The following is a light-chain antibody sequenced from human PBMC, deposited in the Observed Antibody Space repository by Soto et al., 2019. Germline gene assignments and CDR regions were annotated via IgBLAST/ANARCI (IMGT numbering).Light chain of an antibody. CDR1: SGSIASNY. Sequence: NFMLTQPHSVSESAGKTVTIFCTRSSGSIASNYVRWYQQRPGSAPTTVIYEDNQRPSGVPDRFSGSIDSSSNSASLTIPGLKTEDEADYYCQSYDSSNPVVFGGGTKLTVL. CDR2: EDN. J-gene: IGLJ2*01. CDR3: QSYDSSNPVV. V-gene: IGLV6-57*04.